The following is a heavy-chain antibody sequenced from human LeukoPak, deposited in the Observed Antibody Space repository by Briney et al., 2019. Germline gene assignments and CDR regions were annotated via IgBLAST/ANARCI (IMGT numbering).Heavy chain of an antibody. D-gene: IGHD6-13*01. CDR1: GDSIGNSNYY. CDR3: ARRVITYSSSFFAY. Sequence: SETLSLSCTVSGDSIGNSNYYWAWVRQPPGQGLEWTGSIFYRGSTYYNPSLRSRVTISVDTSKNQCSLTLHSVTAADTATYYCARRVITYSSSFFAYGGEGTLVTVSS. V-gene: IGHV4-39*01. J-gene: IGHJ4*02. CDR2: IFYRGST.